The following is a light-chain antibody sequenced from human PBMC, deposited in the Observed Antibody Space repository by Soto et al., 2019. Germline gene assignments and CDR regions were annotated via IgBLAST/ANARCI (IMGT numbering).Light chain of an antibody. CDR3: QQYISYPWT. J-gene: IGKJ1*01. Sequence: SASTGDRVTITCRASQGISSYLAWYQQKPGKAPKLLIYDASSLESGVPSRFSGSGSGTEFTLTISSLQPDDFATYYCQQYISYPWTFGQGTKVDIK. V-gene: IGKV1-8*01. CDR2: DAS. CDR1: QGISSY.